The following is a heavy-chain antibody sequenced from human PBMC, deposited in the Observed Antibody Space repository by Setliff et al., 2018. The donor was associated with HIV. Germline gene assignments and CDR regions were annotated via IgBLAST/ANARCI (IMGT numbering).Heavy chain of an antibody. V-gene: IGHV3-48*01. Sequence: PGGSLRLSCAASGFTVSSNYMSWVRQAPGKGLEWVSYISSSSSTIYYADSVEGRFTISRDNAKNSLYLQMNSLRVEDTAVYYCARDEDGYNHFDFWGQGTLVTVSS. J-gene: IGHJ4*02. CDR2: ISSSSSTI. CDR1: GFTVSSNY. D-gene: IGHD5-12*01. CDR3: ARDEDGYNHFDF.